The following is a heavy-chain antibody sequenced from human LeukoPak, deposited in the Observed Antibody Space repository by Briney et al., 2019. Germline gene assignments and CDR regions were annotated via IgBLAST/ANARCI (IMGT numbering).Heavy chain of an antibody. CDR2: INHSGST. CDR3: ARGPASSWYHPWVYYYYYGMDV. D-gene: IGHD6-13*01. CDR1: GGSISSGGYY. Sequence: SETLSLTCTVSGGSISSGGYYWSWIRQHPGKGLEWIGEINHSGSTNYNPSLKSRVTISVDTSKNQFSLKLSSVTAADTAVYYCARGPASSWYHPWVYYYYYGMDVWGQGTTVTVSS. V-gene: IGHV4-31*03. J-gene: IGHJ6*02.